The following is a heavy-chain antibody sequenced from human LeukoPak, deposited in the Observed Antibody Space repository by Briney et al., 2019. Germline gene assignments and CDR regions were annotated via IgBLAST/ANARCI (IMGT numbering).Heavy chain of an antibody. J-gene: IGHJ4*02. CDR2: IYSGGST. CDR1: GFTVSSNF. V-gene: IGHV3-53*04. Sequence: GGSLRLSCAASGFTVSSNFMSWVRQAPGKGLEWVSVIYSGGSTYYADSVKGRFTISRHNSKTTLYLQMNSLRAEDTAVYYCARLYGTFLEWSPCFDYWGQGTLVTVSS. CDR3: ARLYGTFLEWSPCFDY. D-gene: IGHD3-3*02.